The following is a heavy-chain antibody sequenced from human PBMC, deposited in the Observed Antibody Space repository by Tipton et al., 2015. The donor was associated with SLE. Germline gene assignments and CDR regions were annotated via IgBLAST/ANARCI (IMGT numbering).Heavy chain of an antibody. CDR2: IRSKANSYAT. CDR1: GFTFSGSG. V-gene: IGHV3-73*01. CDR3: IRQVRYSYGSLDY. D-gene: IGHD5-18*01. Sequence: SLRLSCAASGFTFSGSGMHWVRQASGKGLEWVGRIRSKANSYATAYAGSVKGRFTISRDDSKNTAYLKMNSLKTEDTAVYYCIRQVRYSYGSLDYWGQGTLVTVSS. J-gene: IGHJ4*02.